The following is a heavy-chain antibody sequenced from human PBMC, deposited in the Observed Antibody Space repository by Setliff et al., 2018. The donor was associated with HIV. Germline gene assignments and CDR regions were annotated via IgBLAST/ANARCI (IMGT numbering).Heavy chain of an antibody. D-gene: IGHD2-15*01. J-gene: IGHJ5*02. CDR2: INESGRT. Sequence: SETLSLTCAVYGGSFSGHYWNWVRQPPGKGLEWIGEINESGRTYYNPSLKSRVTLSVDTSKNQFSLSLTSVTGADTAVYYCARGGASSKYLDPWGQGTLVTVSS. V-gene: IGHV4-34*01. CDR1: GGSFSGHY. CDR3: ARGGASSKYLDP.